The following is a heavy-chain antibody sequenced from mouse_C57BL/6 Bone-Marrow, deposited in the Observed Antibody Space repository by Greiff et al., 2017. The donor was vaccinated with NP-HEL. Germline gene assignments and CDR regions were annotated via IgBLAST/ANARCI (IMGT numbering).Heavy chain of an antibody. J-gene: IGHJ1*03. D-gene: IGHD4-1*01. CDR2: IWSGGST. V-gene: IGHV2-2*01. CDR3: ARLGLPHWYFDV. CDR1: GFSLTSYG. Sequence: QVQLQQSGPGLVQPSQSLSITCTVSGFSLTSYGVHWVRQSPGKGLEWLGVIWSGGSTDYNAAFISRLGISKDNSKSQVFFKMNSLQADDTAIYYCARLGLPHWYFDVWGTGTTVTVSS.